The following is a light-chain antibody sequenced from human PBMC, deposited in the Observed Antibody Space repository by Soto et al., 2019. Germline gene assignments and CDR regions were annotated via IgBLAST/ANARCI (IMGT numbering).Light chain of an antibody. Sequence: QSALTQPPSASGSPGQSVAISCTGTSSDVGGYNYVSWYQHHPGKAPKLMIYEVSRRPSGVSDRFSGSKSGNTGSLTVSGLQAEDEADYYCSSYSGSSNWVFGGGTKLTVL. CDR2: EVS. V-gene: IGLV2-8*01. CDR1: SSDVGGYNY. CDR3: SSYSGSSNWV. J-gene: IGLJ3*02.